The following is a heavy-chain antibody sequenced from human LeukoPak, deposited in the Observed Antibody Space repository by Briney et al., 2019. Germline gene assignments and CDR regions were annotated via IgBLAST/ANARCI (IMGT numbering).Heavy chain of an antibody. D-gene: IGHD1-26*01. CDR2: ITQGGSDK. V-gene: IGHV3-7*01. Sequence: PGGSLRLSCEASGFTLSNRWMTWVCQAPGKGLEWVATITQGGSDKFYVDSVKGRFTISGDNAKNSLYLQMNSLRAEDTAVYYCARDPFELWGQGTLVTVSS. CDR3: ARDPFEL. J-gene: IGHJ4*02. CDR1: GFTLSNRW.